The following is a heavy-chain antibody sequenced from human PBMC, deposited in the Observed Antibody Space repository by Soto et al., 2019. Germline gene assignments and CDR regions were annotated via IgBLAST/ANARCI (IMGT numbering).Heavy chain of an antibody. J-gene: IGHJ1*01. CDR2: ISAYNGNT. D-gene: IGHD3-22*01. CDR3: ARSGEAYYYDSSGYFPADYFQH. V-gene: IGHV1-18*04. CDR1: GYTFTSYG. Sequence: QVQLVQSGAEVKKPGASVKVSCKASGYTFTSYGISWVRQAPGQGLEWMGWISAYNGNTNYAQKLQGRVTMTTDTSTSTAYMELRSLRSDDTAVYYCARSGEAYYYDSSGYFPADYFQHWGRGTLVTVSS.